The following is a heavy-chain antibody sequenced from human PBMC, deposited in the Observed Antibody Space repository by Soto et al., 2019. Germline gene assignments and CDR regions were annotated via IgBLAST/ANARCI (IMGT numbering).Heavy chain of an antibody. D-gene: IGHD6-13*01. Sequence: GGSLRLSCAASGFTFSDYYMSWIRQAPGKGLEWVSYISSSSSCTNYADSVKGRFTISRDNAKNSLYLQMNSLRAEDTAVYYCARIIADHNWFDPWGQGTLVTVSS. CDR3: ARIIADHNWFDP. CDR2: ISSSSSCT. J-gene: IGHJ5*02. V-gene: IGHV3-11*06. CDR1: GFTFSDYY.